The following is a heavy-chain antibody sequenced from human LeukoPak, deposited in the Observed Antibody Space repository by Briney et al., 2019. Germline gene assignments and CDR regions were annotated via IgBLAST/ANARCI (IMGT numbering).Heavy chain of an antibody. CDR2: IYYSGSI. V-gene: IGHV4-59*01. D-gene: IGHD3-22*01. CDR1: GASISSYY. J-gene: IGHJ4*02. Sequence: SETLSLTCTVSGASISSYYWSWIRQPPGKGLEWIGDIYYSGSIKYNPTLKSRVTMSVDTSKNQFSLKLSSVTAADTAIYYCARENPSGYYNRPIDYWGQGTLVTVSS. CDR3: ARENPSGYYNRPIDY.